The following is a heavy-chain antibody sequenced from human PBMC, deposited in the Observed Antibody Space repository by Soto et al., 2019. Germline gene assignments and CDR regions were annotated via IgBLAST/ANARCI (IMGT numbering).Heavy chain of an antibody. CDR1: GFTVSSNY. CDR2: IYSGGST. V-gene: IGHV3-66*01. Sequence: EVQLVESGGGLVQPGGSLRLSCAASGFTVSSNYMSWVRQAPGKGLESVSVIYSGGSTYYADSVKGRFTISRDNSKNTLYLQMNSLRAEDTAVYYCARGNYSSGWYFDSPLDYWGQGTLVTVSS. J-gene: IGHJ4*02. D-gene: IGHD6-19*01. CDR3: ARGNYSSGWYFDSPLDY.